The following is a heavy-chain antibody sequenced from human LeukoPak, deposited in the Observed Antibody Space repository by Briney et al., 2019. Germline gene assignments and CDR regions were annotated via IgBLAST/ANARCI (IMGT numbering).Heavy chain of an antibody. J-gene: IGHJ4*02. Sequence: GGSLRLSCAASGXTVRTSWVHWIRQAPGKGLVWVSLIKNDGITTTYADSVKGRFTISRDNSRNTLYLQMNSLRAVDTAVYYCATCPAPYSCFGLQLGYWGQGTLATVSS. CDR2: IKNDGITT. CDR3: ATCPAPYSCFGLQLGY. D-gene: IGHD2-2*01. V-gene: IGHV3-74*01. CDR1: GXTVRTSW.